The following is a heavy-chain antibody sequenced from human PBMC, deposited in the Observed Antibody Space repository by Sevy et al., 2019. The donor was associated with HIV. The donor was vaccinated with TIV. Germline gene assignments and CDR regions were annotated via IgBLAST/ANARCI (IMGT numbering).Heavy chain of an antibody. Sequence: SETLSLTCTVSGGSVSSDTYYWTWIREPPGKGLEFIGYIYYNVRINYNPSLKSRVTISVDTSKNQFSLKVTSVTAADTAFYYCTRVGRLTDYGMDVWGQGTTVTVSS. J-gene: IGHJ6*02. CDR3: TRVGRLTDYGMDV. CDR2: IYYNVRI. CDR1: GGSVSSDTYY. D-gene: IGHD1-26*01. V-gene: IGHV4-61*01.